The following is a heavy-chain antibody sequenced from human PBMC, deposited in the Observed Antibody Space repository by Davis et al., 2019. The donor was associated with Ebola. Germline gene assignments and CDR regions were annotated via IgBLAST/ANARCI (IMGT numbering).Heavy chain of an antibody. CDR3: ARGPPDCSGGSCYIYYYYGMDV. D-gene: IGHD2-15*01. CDR2: ISAYNGNT. J-gene: IGHJ6*02. CDR1: GYTFTSYG. V-gene: IGHV1-18*01. Sequence: AASVKVSCKASGYTFTSYGISWVRQAPGQGLEWMGWISAYNGNTNYAQKFQGWVTMTRDTSISTAYMELSRLRSDDTAVYYCARGPPDCSGGSCYIYYYYGMDVWGQGTTVTVSS.